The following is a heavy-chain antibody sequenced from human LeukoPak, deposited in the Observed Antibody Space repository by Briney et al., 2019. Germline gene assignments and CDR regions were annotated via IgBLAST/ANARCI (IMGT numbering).Heavy chain of an antibody. V-gene: IGHV4-38-2*02. CDR2: IYHSGGT. CDR1: GYSISSGYY. J-gene: IGHJ5*02. CDR3: AKELTTNWFDP. Sequence: PSETLSLTCTVSGYSISSGYYWGWIRQPPGKGLEWIGSIYHSGGTYYNPSLKSRVTTSVDTSKNQFSLKLSSVTAADTAVYYCAKELTTNWFDPWGQGTLVTVSS. D-gene: IGHD1-14*01.